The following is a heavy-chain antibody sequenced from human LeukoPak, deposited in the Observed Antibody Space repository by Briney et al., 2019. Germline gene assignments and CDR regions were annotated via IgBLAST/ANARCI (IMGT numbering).Heavy chain of an antibody. CDR3: VRGKLVYYYDNSGYFDS. CDR2: ISSSSSTI. D-gene: IGHD3-22*01. Sequence: GGSLRLSCAASGFTFSSYSMNWVRQAPGKGLEWVSYISSSSSTIYYADSVKGRFTISRDNAKNSLYLQMNNLRAEDTAVYYCVRGKLVYYYDNSGYFDSWGQGTLVTVSS. V-gene: IGHV3-48*01. J-gene: IGHJ4*02. CDR1: GFTFSSYS.